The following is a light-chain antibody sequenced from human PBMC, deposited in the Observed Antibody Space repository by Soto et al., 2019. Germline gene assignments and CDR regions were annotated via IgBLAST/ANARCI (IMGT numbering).Light chain of an antibody. CDR1: SGHRTYA. V-gene: IGLV4-69*01. Sequence: QSVLTQSPSASASLGASVKLTCTLSSGHRTYAIAWHQQQPEKGPRYLMNLNSDGRHTKGDGIPDRFSGSSSGTERYLTISSRQSEDEADYYCQTWGTGLLVFGGGTQLTVL. J-gene: IGLJ2*01. CDR3: QTWGTGLLV. CDR2: LNSDGRH.